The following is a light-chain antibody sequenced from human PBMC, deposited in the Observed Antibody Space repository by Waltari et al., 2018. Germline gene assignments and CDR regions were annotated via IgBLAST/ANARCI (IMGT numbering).Light chain of an antibody. J-gene: IGLJ2*01. V-gene: IGLV2-23*03. CDR2: EGS. CDR3: FSNVGTSAF. Sequence: QAGPTQPASVSGSPGQSRTVSCPGTSNNVGSHNLDSWYQQHPGKPPKLIIYEGSKGPSGVSMRLSGAKSPNWAALTLSGRQRDDEAEYYWFSNVGTSAFFGGGTKLTVL. CDR1: SNNVGSHNL.